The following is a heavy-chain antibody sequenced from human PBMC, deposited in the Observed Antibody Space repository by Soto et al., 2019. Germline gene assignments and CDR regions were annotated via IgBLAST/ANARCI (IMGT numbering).Heavy chain of an antibody. V-gene: IGHV1-69*06. D-gene: IGHD1-26*01. CDR2: VIPMYDSV. CDR3: ASWTSYSGSYCFDY. CDR1: GGTFNTYT. J-gene: IGHJ4*02. Sequence: QVQLVQSGAEVKKPGSSVKVSCEASGGTFNTYTINWVRQAPGRGLEWMGLVIPMYDSVNYAESFQGRVTITADKSTNIAYMELSSLRSEDTALYFCASWTSYSGSYCFDYWGQGTLVIVSS.